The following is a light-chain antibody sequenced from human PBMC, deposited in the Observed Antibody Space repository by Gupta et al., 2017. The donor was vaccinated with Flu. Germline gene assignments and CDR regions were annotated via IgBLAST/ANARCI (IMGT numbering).Light chain of an antibody. Sequence: RASRSVSSAFLAWFQQKPGQAPRLLIYGASTRATGIPDRFSGSGSGTDFTLTISRLEPEDFAVYYCQQYGDSRTFGQGTKVEIK. CDR1: RSVSSAF. J-gene: IGKJ1*01. CDR3: QQYGDSRT. V-gene: IGKV3-20*01. CDR2: GAS.